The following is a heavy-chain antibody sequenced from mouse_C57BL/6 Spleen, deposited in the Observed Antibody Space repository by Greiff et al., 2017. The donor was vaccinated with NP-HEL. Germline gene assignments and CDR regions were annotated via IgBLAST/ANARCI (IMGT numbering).Heavy chain of an antibody. Sequence: EVKLVESGGGLVKPGGSLKLSCAASGFTFSSYAMSWVRQTPEKRLEWVATISDGGSYTYYPDNVKGRFTISRDNAKNNLYLQMSHLKSEDTAMYYCARWSSSPTGYYAMDYWGQGTSVTVSS. V-gene: IGHV5-4*03. CDR2: ISDGGSYT. D-gene: IGHD1-1*01. J-gene: IGHJ4*01. CDR1: GFTFSSYA. CDR3: ARWSSSPTGYYAMDY.